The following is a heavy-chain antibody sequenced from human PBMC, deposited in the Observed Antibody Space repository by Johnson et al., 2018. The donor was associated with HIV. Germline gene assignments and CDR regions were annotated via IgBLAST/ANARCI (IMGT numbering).Heavy chain of an antibody. CDR1: GFTFTSYA. Sequence: QLVESGGGVVQPGGSLRLSCAASGFTFTSYAMHWVRQLPGKGLEWISGLSWNGGTIGYADSVKGRFTISRDNAKSPLYLQMDSLRPEDTAFYFCARDQLGSKIEFSFYAFDMWGQGTLVTVSS. D-gene: IGHD2-15*01. CDR2: LSWNGGTI. CDR3: ARDQLGSKIEFSFYAFDM. V-gene: IGHV3-9*01. J-gene: IGHJ3*02.